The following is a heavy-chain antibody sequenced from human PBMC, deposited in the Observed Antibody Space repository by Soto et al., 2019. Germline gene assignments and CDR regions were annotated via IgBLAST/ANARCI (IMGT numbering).Heavy chain of an antibody. J-gene: IGHJ3*02. CDR1: GGSISTYY. V-gene: IGHV4-59*01. CDR3: ARGQWLEYDVFDI. CDR2: VYYTGST. D-gene: IGHD6-19*01. Sequence: QVQLQESGPGLVKPSETLSLTCTVSGGSISTYYWSWIRQPPGKGLEWIGYVYYTGSTNYKPSLKSRVTISVDTPKNQFSLKLSSVTAADTAVYYCARGQWLEYDVFDIWGQGTMVTVSS.